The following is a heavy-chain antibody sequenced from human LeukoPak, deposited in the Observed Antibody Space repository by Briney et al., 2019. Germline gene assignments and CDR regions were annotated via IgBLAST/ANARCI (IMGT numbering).Heavy chain of an antibody. CDR1: GGSISSSSYY. Sequence: PSETLSLTCTVSGGSISSSSYYSGWIRQPPGKGLEWIGSIYYSGSTYYNPSLKSRVTISVDTSKNQFSLKLSSVTAADTAVYYCKAGSFDDQYYFDYWGQGTLVTVSS. D-gene: IGHD1-26*01. V-gene: IGHV4-39*07. CDR3: KAGSFDDQYYFDY. CDR2: IYYSGST. J-gene: IGHJ4*02.